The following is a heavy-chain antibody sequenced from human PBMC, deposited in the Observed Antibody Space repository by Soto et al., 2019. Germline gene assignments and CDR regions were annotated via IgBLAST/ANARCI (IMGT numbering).Heavy chain of an antibody. V-gene: IGHV3-48*02. Sequence: EVQLVESGGGLVQPGESLRVSCAASGFTLSNYAMSWVRQAPGKGLEWLSYISSSGSVIYYADSVKGRFTVSRDYAKNSLFSQMNSLSDEDTAVYYCARDGAVAGKRYFYGMDVWGQGTTVTVSS. CDR3: ARDGAVAGKRYFYGMDV. CDR1: GFTLSNYA. CDR2: ISSSGSVI. D-gene: IGHD6-19*01. J-gene: IGHJ6*02.